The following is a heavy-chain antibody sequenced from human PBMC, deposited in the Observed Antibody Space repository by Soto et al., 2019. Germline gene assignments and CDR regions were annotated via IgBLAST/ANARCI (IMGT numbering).Heavy chain of an antibody. CDR2: ILYDENNK. CDR1: GFSFTSYA. V-gene: IGHV3-33*01. CDR3: ARVGVVATWDLFDF. J-gene: IGHJ4*02. Sequence: QVQLVESGGGVVQPGGSLRLSCTASGFSFTSYAMHWVRQAPGKGLEWVALILYDENNKYYADSVKGRFTISRDNSKHTWHLQMNSLRAEDTAVYYCARVGVVATWDLFDFWGQGTLVTVSS. D-gene: IGHD5-12*01.